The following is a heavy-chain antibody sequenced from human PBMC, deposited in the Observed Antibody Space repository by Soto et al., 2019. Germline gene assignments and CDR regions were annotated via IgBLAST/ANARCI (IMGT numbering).Heavy chain of an antibody. CDR3: ARDRRALIQLPFDY. D-gene: IGHD5-18*01. CDR2: RSHDGSNE. Sequence: GGSLRLSCAASGFTFRSHAMHWVRQAPGKGLEWVAVRSHDGSNEYYADSVKGRFTISRDNSKNTLYLQMNSLRAEDTAVYYCARDRRALIQLPFDYWGQGTLVTVSS. J-gene: IGHJ4*02. V-gene: IGHV3-30-3*01. CDR1: GFTFRSHA.